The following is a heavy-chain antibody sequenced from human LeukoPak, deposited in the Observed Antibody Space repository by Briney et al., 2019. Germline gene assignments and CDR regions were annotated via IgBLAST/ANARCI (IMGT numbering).Heavy chain of an antibody. Sequence: GGTLRLSCAASGFTFSSYSMSWVRQAPGKGLEWVSVISGNGGDTFYADSVKGRFTISRDNSKHTLYLQMNSLRVEDTAVYYCAKGRTLVGGSTRSYDYWGQGTLVTVSS. CDR3: AKGRTLVGGSTRSYDY. V-gene: IGHV3-23*01. D-gene: IGHD1-26*01. CDR1: GFTFSSYS. CDR2: ISGNGGDT. J-gene: IGHJ4*02.